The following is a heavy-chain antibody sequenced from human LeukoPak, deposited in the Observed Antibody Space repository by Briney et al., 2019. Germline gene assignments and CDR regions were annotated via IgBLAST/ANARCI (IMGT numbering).Heavy chain of an antibody. J-gene: IGHJ3*02. CDR3: AKVGGCSGGSCSGAFDI. CDR2: IWYDGSNK. D-gene: IGHD2-15*01. V-gene: IGHV3-33*06. CDR1: GFTFSSYG. Sequence: PGRSLRLSCAASGFTFSSYGMHWVRQAPGKGLEWVAVIWYDGSNKYYADSVKGRFTISRDNSKNTLYLQMNRLRAEDTAVYYCAKVGGCSGGSCSGAFDIWGQGTMVTVSS.